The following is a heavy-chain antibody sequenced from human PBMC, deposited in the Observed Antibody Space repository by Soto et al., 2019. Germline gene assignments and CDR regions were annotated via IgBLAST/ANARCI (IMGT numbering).Heavy chain of an antibody. V-gene: IGHV4-59*01. CDR2: IYYTGST. CDR3: ARGRHCTSTSCFGFPSIWFDP. J-gene: IGHJ5*02. Sequence: SEPLSLTFTFSGSTITGDYWCWIRPPPGKALDYIGHIYYTGSTRYNPSLTSRVTISLDTSREQFSLKLTSVTAADTAVYYCARGRHCTSTSCFGFPSIWFDPWGQGTLVNVSA. D-gene: IGHD2-2*01. CDR1: GSTITGDY.